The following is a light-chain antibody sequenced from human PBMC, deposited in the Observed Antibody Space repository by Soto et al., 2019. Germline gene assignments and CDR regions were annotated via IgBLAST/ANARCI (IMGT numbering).Light chain of an antibody. J-gene: IGLJ1*01. CDR3: CSFADFTYV. Sequence: QSALTQPASVSGSPGQSITISCTGTSSDIGSYDLVSWYQQHPGTAPKLIIYEVTKRPSGVSTRFSGSKSGNTASLTISGLNTVDEADYYYCSFADFTYVFGTGTKLTVL. CDR2: EVT. V-gene: IGLV2-23*02. CDR1: SSDIGSYDL.